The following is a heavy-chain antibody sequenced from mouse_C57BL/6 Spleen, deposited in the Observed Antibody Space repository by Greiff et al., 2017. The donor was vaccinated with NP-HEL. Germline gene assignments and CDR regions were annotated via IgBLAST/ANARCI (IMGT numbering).Heavy chain of an antibody. J-gene: IGHJ2*01. CDR3: ARSSYDRRYFDY. V-gene: IGHV1-82*01. CDR1: GYAFSSSW. Sequence: QVQLKESGPELVKPGASVKISCKASGYAFSSSWMNWVKQRPGKGLEWIGRIYPGDGDTNYNGKFKGKATLTADKSSSTAYMQLSSLTSEDSAVYFCARSSYDRRYFDYWGQGTTLTVSS. CDR2: IYPGDGDT. D-gene: IGHD2-12*01.